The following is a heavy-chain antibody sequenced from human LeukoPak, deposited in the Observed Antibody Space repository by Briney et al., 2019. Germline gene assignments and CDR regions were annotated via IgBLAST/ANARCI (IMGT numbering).Heavy chain of an antibody. CDR3: ARGGYQLLSGWFDP. CDR1: GGSISSYY. V-gene: IGHV4-59*01. J-gene: IGHJ5*02. CDR2: IYYSGST. D-gene: IGHD2-2*01. Sequence: SETLSLTCTVSGGSISSYYWSWIRQPPGKGLEWLGYIYYSGSTNYNPSLKSRVTISVDSSKNQFSLKLSSVTAADTAVYYCARGGYQLLSGWFDPWGQGTLVTVSS.